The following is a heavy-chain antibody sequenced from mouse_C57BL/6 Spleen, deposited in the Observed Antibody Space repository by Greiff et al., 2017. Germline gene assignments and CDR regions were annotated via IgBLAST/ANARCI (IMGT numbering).Heavy chain of an antibody. CDR1: GYTFTSYG. V-gene: IGHV1-81*01. CDR2: IYPRSGNT. Sequence: VQLQQSGAELARPGASVKLSCKASGYTFTSYGISWVKQRTGQGIEWIGEIYPRSGNTYYNETFKGKATLTADKSSSTAYMDLRSLTSEDSAVYFCARGDTTVVVDYWGQGTTLTVSS. CDR3: ARGDTTVVVDY. D-gene: IGHD1-1*01. J-gene: IGHJ2*01.